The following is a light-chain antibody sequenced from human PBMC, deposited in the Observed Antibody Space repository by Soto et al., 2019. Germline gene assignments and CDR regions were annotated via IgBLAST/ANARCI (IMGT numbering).Light chain of an antibody. CDR1: QSVSSY. CDR2: DAS. J-gene: IGKJ4*01. Sequence: EIVLTQSPATLSLAPGERATLSCRASQSVSSYLAWYQQKPGQAPRLLIYDASNMATGIPARFSGSGSGTDLTLTITSLEPEDFAIYYCQQRSNWPPVTFGGGTKVEIK. CDR3: QQRSNWPPVT. V-gene: IGKV3-11*01.